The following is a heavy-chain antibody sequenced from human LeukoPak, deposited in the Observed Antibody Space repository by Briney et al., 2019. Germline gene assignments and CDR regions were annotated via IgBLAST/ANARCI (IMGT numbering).Heavy chain of an antibody. J-gene: IGHJ6*03. D-gene: IGHD3-10*01. V-gene: IGHV1-2*02. CDR3: ARDAMVRGVRSYYYYYMDV. CDR2: INPNSGGT. CDR1: GGTFSSYA. Sequence: ASVKVSCKASGGTFSSYAISWVRQAPGQGLEWMGWINPNSGGTNYAQKFQGRVTMTRDTSISTAYMELSRLRSDDTAVYYCARDAMVRGVRSYYYYYMDVWGKGTTVTISS.